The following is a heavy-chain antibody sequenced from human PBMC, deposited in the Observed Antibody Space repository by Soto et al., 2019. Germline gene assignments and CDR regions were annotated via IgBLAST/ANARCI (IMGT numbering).Heavy chain of an antibody. V-gene: IGHV1-2*04. D-gene: IGHD3-3*01. Sequence: ASVKVSCKASGYTFTGYYMHWVRQAPGQGLEWMGWINPNSGGTNYAQKFQGWVTMTRDTSISTAYMELSRLRSDDTAVYYCARVRRGYGGNYNDAFDIWGQGTMVTVSS. CDR3: ARVRRGYGGNYNDAFDI. CDR1: GYTFTGYY. CDR2: INPNSGGT. J-gene: IGHJ3*02.